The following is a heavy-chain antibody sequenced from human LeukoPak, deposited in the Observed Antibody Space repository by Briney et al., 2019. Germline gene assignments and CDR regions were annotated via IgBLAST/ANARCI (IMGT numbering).Heavy chain of an antibody. V-gene: IGHV3-23*01. J-gene: IGHJ4*02. CDR3: AKDIYCGGDCYLRAGDS. D-gene: IGHD2-21*02. Sequence: GGSLRLSCAASGFTFSSYWMSWVRQAPGRGLEWVSCINDGVGRTFYADAVRGRFTISRDNSQNTLYLHMNSLRAEDTAIYYCAKDIYCGGDCYLRAGDSWGQGTLVTVSS. CDR2: INDGVGRT. CDR1: GFTFSSYW.